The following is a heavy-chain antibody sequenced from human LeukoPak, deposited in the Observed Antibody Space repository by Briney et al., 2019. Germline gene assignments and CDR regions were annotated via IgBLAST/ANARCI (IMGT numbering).Heavy chain of an antibody. D-gene: IGHD5-12*01. J-gene: IGHJ4*02. CDR1: GLTFSDYY. V-gene: IGHV3-11*04. CDR2: ISSSGSTI. Sequence: GGSLRLSCAASGLTFSDYYMSWISQAPGKGGEGVSYISSSGSTIYYADSVKGRFTISRDNAKNSLYLQMLSLRAEDTAVYYCARGGYSGYVYFDYWGQGTLVTVSS. CDR3: ARGGYSGYVYFDY.